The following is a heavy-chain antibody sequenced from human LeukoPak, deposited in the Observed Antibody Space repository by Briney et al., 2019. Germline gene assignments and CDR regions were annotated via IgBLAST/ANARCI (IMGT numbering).Heavy chain of an antibody. V-gene: IGHV3-30*04. D-gene: IGHD3-9*01. CDR3: AKDQEYILTGYPQDYSYYYMDV. J-gene: IGHJ6*03. Sequence: RGSLRLSCAASGFTFSSYAMHWVRQAPGKGLEWVAVISYDGSNKYYADSVKGRFTISRDNSKNTLYLQMNSRRAEDTAVYFCAKDQEYILTGYPQDYSYYYMDVWGKGTTVTISS. CDR1: GFTFSSYA. CDR2: ISYDGSNK.